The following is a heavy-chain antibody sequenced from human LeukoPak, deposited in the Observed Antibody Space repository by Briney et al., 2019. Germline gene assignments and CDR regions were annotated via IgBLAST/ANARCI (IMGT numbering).Heavy chain of an antibody. V-gene: IGHV4-4*07. CDR3: ARDGFSSGGDCYFDY. Sequence: PSETLSLTCTVSGGSISSYYWSWIRQPAGKGLEWIGRIYTSGSTNYNPSLKSRVTMSVDTSKNQFSLKLSSVTAADTAVYYCARDGFSSGGDCYFDYWGQGTLVTVSS. J-gene: IGHJ4*02. CDR2: IYTSGST. CDR1: GGSISSYY. D-gene: IGHD2-21*02.